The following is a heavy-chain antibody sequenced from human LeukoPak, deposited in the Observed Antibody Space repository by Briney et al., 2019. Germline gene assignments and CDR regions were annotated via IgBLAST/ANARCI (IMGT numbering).Heavy chain of an antibody. CDR2: INPSGGST. J-gene: IGHJ6*03. CDR1: GYTFTSYY. V-gene: IGHV1-46*01. D-gene: IGHD6-6*01. Sequence: ASVKVSCKASGYTFTSYYMHWVRQAPGQGLEWMGIINPSGGSTSYAQKFQGRVTMTRDMSTSTVYMELSSLRSEDTAVYYCARDGAARPGVGYYYYMDVWGKGTTVTVSS. CDR3: ARDGAARPGVGYYYYMDV.